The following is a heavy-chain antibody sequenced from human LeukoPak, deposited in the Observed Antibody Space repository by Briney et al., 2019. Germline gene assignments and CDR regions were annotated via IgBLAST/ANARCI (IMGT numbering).Heavy chain of an antibody. CDR1: GGSISSSSYY. Sequence: SETLSLTCTVSGGSISSSSYYWGWIRQPPGKGLEWIGSIYYSGSTYYNPSLKSRVTISVDTSKNQFSLKLSSVTAADTAVYYCARVPGLRFLEWGAWFDPWGQGTLVTVSS. J-gene: IGHJ5*02. D-gene: IGHD3-3*01. CDR3: ARVPGLRFLEWGAWFDP. V-gene: IGHV4-39*01. CDR2: IYYSGST.